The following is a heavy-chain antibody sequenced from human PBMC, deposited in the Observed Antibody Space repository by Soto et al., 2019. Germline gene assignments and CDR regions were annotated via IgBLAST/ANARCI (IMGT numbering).Heavy chain of an antibody. Sequence: PSETLSLTCTVSGGSISSYYWSWIRQPAGKGLEWIGRIYTSGSTNYNPSLKSRVTTSVDTSKNQFSLKLSSVTAADTAVYYCAREDKYCSGGSCYHSSSFVIDYWGQGTLVTVS. V-gene: IGHV4-4*07. J-gene: IGHJ4*02. CDR1: GGSISSYY. CDR2: IYTSGST. D-gene: IGHD2-15*01. CDR3: AREDKYCSGGSCYHSSSFVIDY.